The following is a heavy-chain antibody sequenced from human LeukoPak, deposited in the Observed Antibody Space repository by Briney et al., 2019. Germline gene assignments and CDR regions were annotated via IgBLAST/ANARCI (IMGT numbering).Heavy chain of an antibody. CDR3: AREGWVATIVGAYYYYYMDV. V-gene: IGHV4-39*07. CDR2: IYYSGST. CDR1: GGSISSSSYY. D-gene: IGHD5-12*01. Sequence: SETLSLTCTVSGGSISSSSYYWGWIRQPPGKGLEWIESIYYSGSTYYNPSLKSRVTISVDTSKNQFSLKLSSVTAADTAVYYCAREGWVATIVGAYYYYYMDVWGKGTTVTVSS. J-gene: IGHJ6*03.